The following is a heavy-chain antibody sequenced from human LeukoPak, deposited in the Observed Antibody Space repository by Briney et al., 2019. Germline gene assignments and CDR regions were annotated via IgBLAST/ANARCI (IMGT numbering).Heavy chain of an antibody. CDR3: ATERERRITD. V-gene: IGHV4-38-2*02. CDR2: IHPSGTT. Sequence: SEPLSLTCNVSGYSISLGYYWVWIRQPAGQGLEWIGSIHPSGTTCYNSSLNSRITMTIDAPKNQFSLRLSLVTAVDTAVYFCATERERRITDWGQGTLVTVSS. J-gene: IGHJ4*02. CDR1: GYSISLGYY. D-gene: IGHD1-1*01.